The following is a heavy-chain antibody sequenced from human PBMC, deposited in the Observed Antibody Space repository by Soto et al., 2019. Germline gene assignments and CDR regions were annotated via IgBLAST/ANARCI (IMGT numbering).Heavy chain of an antibody. Sequence: QVQLVQSGAEVKKHGASVKVSCEASGYTVSNYGISWVRQAPGQGLEWMGWINAYNGNTNFAQKFQDRLTMTTDTSMSTGYLELRSLTSDDTALHYCARGSSPVDFDYWGQGTLVTVSS. J-gene: IGHJ4*02. CDR3: ARGSSPVDFDY. D-gene: IGHD6-13*01. V-gene: IGHV1-18*01. CDR1: GYTVSNYG. CDR2: INAYNGNT.